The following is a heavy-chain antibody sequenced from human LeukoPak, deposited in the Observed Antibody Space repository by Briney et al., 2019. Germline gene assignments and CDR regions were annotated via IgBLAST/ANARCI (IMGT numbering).Heavy chain of an antibody. D-gene: IGHD3-22*01. CDR1: GFTFSRYT. CDR3: ARTRSGGYNPEFDV. Sequence: GGSLRLSCAASGFTFSRYTMNWVRQAPGKGLEWVSWITMNSDDINHADSVKGRFTISRDNAKNSLYLQMNSLRAEDTAVYYCARTRSGGYNPEFDVWAKGQWSPSLQ. J-gene: IGHJ3*01. V-gene: IGHV3-21*05. CDR2: ITMNSDDI.